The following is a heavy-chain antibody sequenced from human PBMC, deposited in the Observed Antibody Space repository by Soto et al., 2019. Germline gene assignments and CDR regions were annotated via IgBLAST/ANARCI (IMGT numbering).Heavy chain of an antibody. CDR1: GYTFTSYY. V-gene: IGHV1-46*01. CDR2: INPSGGST. Sequence: ASVKVSCKASGYTFTSYYMHWVRQAPGQGLEWMGIINPSGGSTSYAQKFQGRVTMTRDTSTSTVYMELSSLRSEDTAVYYCARLAYCSSTSCLNWFDPWGQGTLVTVSS. J-gene: IGHJ5*02. CDR3: ARLAYCSSTSCLNWFDP. D-gene: IGHD2-2*01.